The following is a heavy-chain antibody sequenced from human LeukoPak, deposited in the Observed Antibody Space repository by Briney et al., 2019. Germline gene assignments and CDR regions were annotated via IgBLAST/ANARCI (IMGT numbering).Heavy chain of an antibody. J-gene: IGHJ4*02. CDR2: MKQDGSEK. D-gene: IGHD4/OR15-4a*01. CDR1: GFTFSSYA. Sequence: GRSLRLSCAASGFTFSSYAMHWVRQAPGKGLEWVANMKQDGSEKYYVDSVKGRFTISRDNAKNSLYLQMNSLRAEDTAVYYCARDGLRGATYDYWGQGTLVTVSS. CDR3: ARDGLRGATYDY. V-gene: IGHV3-7*01.